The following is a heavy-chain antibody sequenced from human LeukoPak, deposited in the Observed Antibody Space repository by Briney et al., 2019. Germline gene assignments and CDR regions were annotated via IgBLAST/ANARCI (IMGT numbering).Heavy chain of an antibody. D-gene: IGHD3-9*01. CDR2: ISAYNGNT. Sequence: ASVKVSCKASGYTFTSYGISWVRQAPGQGLEWMGWISAYNGNTNYAKKLQGRVTMTTDTSTSTAYMELRSLRSDGTAVYYCARVNYDILTGYYNPWGQGTLVTVSS. CDR1: GYTFTSYG. J-gene: IGHJ5*02. CDR3: ARVNYDILTGYYNP. V-gene: IGHV1-18*01.